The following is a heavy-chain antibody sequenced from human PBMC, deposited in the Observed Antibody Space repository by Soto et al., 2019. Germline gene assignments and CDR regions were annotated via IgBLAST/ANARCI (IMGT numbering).Heavy chain of an antibody. CDR1: GFTFSSYA. Sequence: PGGSLRLSCTASGFTFSSYAMSWVRQAPGKELEWVSTISGNSGKTNYAESAKGRFSISRDNSKNTVHLQLDSLRAEDTAVYFCAKLGFVLMELYYFHQWGQGTLVTVSS. CDR2: ISGNSGKT. J-gene: IGHJ4*01. V-gene: IGHV3-23*01. CDR3: AKLGFVLMELYYFHQ. D-gene: IGHD2-8*01.